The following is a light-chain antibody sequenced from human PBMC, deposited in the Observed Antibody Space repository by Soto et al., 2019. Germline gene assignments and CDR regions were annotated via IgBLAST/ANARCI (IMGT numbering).Light chain of an antibody. V-gene: IGKV1-39*01. CDR2: AAS. Sequence: DIQMTQSPSSLSASVGDRVTITCRASPSISTYLNWYQQKAGLAPKLLIYAASSLQSGVPSRFSGSGSGTDFTLTISSLQPEDFATYYCQQTYSTPPTFGQGTKVEIK. CDR3: QQTYSTPPT. J-gene: IGKJ1*01. CDR1: PSISTY.